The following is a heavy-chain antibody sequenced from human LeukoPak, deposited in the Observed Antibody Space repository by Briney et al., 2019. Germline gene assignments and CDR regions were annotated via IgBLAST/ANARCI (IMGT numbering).Heavy chain of an antibody. D-gene: IGHD3-16*01. Sequence: GGSLRLSCAASGFTFSDYTMTWVRQAPGKGLEWVSCISTSSSYIYYADSLQGRFTVSRDNIENSLFLQMNSLIAEDTAVYYCARVSISGGGVDYWGQGTLVTVPS. CDR1: GFTFSDYT. J-gene: IGHJ4*02. V-gene: IGHV3-21*01. CDR3: ARVSISGGGVDY. CDR2: ISTSSSYI.